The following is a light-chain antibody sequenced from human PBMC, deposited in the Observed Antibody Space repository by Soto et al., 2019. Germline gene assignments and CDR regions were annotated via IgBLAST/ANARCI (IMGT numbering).Light chain of an antibody. V-gene: IGKV1-5*01. CDR3: QQYNSYLT. Sequence: DIQMTQSPSTLSASVGDRVTITCRASQSINRWLAWYQQKPVKAPKLLIYDASRLESGVPSRFSGSGSWPEFTLTTSSLQPDDYPTSYYQQYNSYLTFGQGTRLEIK. J-gene: IGKJ5*01. CDR2: DAS. CDR1: QSINRW.